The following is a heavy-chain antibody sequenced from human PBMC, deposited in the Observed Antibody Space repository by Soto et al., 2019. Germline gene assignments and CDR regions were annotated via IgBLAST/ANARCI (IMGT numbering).Heavy chain of an antibody. V-gene: IGHV1-69*05. CDR1: GGTFSSYA. D-gene: IGHD2-21*02. Sequence: QVQLVQSGAEVKKPGSSVKVSCKASGGTFSSYAISWVRQAPGQGLEWMGGIIPIFGTANYAQKFQGRVTITTDESTCTAYMELSSLRSEDTAVYYCARIRVDCGGDCYPGDAFDIWGQGTMVTVSS. CDR2: IIPIFGTA. CDR3: ARIRVDCGGDCYPGDAFDI. J-gene: IGHJ3*02.